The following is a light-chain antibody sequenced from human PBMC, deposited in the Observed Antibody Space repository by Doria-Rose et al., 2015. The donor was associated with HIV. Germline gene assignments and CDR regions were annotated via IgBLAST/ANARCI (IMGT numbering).Light chain of an antibody. CDR3: QQTYSSPPWT. J-gene: IGKJ1*01. CDR2: AAS. V-gene: IGKV1-39*01. Sequence: TTTCRARPTVSTYLKLFQQDPGKAPKLLIYAASRLQSGVPSRFSGSGSGTDFTLTISGLQPGDFATYYCQQTYSSPPWTFGQGTKVEMK. CDR1: PTVSTY.